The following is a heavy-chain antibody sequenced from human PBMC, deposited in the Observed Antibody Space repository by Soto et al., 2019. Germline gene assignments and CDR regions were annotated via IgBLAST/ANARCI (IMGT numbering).Heavy chain of an antibody. CDR1: GYTFSSYA. V-gene: IGHV1-3*01. D-gene: IGHD7-27*01. Sequence: GASVKVSCKASGYTFSSYAMHWVRQAPGQRLEWMGWINAGYGNTKSSQKFQDRVTISRDTSASTAYMELTSLRSEDTAVYYCARDTGDGTFDFCHQGTLVTVSS. CDR2: INAGYGNT. J-gene: IGHJ4*02. CDR3: ARDTGDGTFDF.